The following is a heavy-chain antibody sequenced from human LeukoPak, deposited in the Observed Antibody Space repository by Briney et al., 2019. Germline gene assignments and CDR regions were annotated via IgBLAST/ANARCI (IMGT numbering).Heavy chain of an antibody. D-gene: IGHD3-10*01. CDR3: AKVESAGEVFGNY. CDR1: GFTFSSYA. J-gene: IGHJ4*02. CDR2: ISGSGGST. V-gene: IGHV3-23*01. Sequence: PGGSLRLSCAASGFTFSSYAMSWVRQAPGKGLEWVSAISGSGGSTYYADSVKGRFTITRDNSKNTLYLQMNSLRAEDTAVYYCAKVESAGEVFGNYWGQGTLVTVSS.